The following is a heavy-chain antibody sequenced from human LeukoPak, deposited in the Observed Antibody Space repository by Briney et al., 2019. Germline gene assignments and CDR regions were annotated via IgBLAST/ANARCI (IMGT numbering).Heavy chain of an antibody. CDR1: GGSISSYY. CDR2: IYYSGST. Sequence: NSSETLSLTCTVSGGSISSYYWSWIRQPPGKGLEWIGYIYYSGSTNYNPSLKSRVTISVDTSKNQFSLKLSSVTAADTTVYYCASSHYYDSSGPTWYFDYWGQGTLVTVSS. J-gene: IGHJ4*02. CDR3: ASSHYYDSSGPTWYFDY. V-gene: IGHV4-59*01. D-gene: IGHD3-22*01.